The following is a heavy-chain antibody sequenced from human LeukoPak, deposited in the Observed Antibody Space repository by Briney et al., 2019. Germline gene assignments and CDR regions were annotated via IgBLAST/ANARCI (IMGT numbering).Heavy chain of an antibody. CDR1: GGSISSYY. V-gene: IGHV4-59*01. CDR2: IYYSGST. Sequence: SGTLSLTCTVSGGSISSYYWSWIRQPPGKGLEWIGYIYYSGSTNYNPSLKSRVTISVDTSKNQFSLKLSSVTAADTAVYYCARGYYDSSGYYPNPFDYWGQGTLVTVSS. D-gene: IGHD3-22*01. CDR3: ARGYYDSSGYYPNPFDY. J-gene: IGHJ4*02.